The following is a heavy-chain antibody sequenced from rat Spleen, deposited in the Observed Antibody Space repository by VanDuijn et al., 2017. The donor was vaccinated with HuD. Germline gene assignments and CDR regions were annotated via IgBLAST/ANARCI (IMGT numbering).Heavy chain of an antibody. CDR3: TDWEA. CDR2: ITHIGGIT. CDR1: GFTFNNYW. J-gene: IGHJ2*01. V-gene: IGHV5-31*01. D-gene: IGHD5-1*01. Sequence: EVQLVESGGGLVQPGRSLKLTCEASGFTFNNYWMTWIRQAPGKGLEWVATITHIGGITYYPDSVKGRFTISRANSENTVYLQMNSLRSGDTATYYCTDWEAWGQGVMVTVSS.